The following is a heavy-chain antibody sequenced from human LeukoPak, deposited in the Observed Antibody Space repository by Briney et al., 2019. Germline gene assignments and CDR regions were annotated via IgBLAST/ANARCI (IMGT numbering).Heavy chain of an antibody. CDR2: ITYDGSNK. V-gene: IGHV3-30-3*01. D-gene: IGHD1-26*01. Sequence: GGSLRLSCAASGFTFSSFVMHWVRQAPGKGLEWVALITYDGSNKYYADSVRGRFTITRVNSKNTLDLQMNALRAEDTAVYYCVRGSVTYSGGYFQHWGQGTLVTVSS. CDR3: VRGSVTYSGGYFQH. J-gene: IGHJ1*01. CDR1: GFTFSSFV.